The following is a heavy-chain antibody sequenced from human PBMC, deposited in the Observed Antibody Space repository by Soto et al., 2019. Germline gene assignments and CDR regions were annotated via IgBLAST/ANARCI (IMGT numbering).Heavy chain of an antibody. CDR3: ARGGSSTRFMDY. CDR1: GCTFRSYW. V-gene: IGHV3-7*03. Sequence: EVQLVESGGGLVQPGGSLRLSCAASGCTFRSYWMSWVRQAPGKGLEWVANIKQDGSERYYVDSVKGRFTISRDNAKNSLYLQMNSLRAEDTAVYYCARGGSSTRFMDYWGQGTLVTVSS. CDR2: IKQDGSER. D-gene: IGHD2-2*01. J-gene: IGHJ4*02.